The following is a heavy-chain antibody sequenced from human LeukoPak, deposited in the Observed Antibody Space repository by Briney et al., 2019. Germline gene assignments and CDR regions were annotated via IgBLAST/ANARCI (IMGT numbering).Heavy chain of an antibody. CDR1: GYTFTSYD. CDR2: MSPNSGNT. V-gene: IGHV1-8*01. D-gene: IGHD7-27*01. CDR3: VRTPPNWGADF. Sequence: GASVTVSCKASGYTFTSYDINWMRQATGQGLEWMGWMSPNSGNTGYAQKFQGRVTMTRDTSTGTAYLELSSLRSEDSAVYYCVRTPPNWGADFWGQGTLVTVSS. J-gene: IGHJ4*02.